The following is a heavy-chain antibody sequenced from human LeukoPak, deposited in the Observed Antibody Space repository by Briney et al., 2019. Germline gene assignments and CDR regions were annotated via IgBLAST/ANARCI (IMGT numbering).Heavy chain of an antibody. CDR3: ARAYCSGGSCSYYFAY. CDR2: INWKGGST. Sequence: GGSLRLSCAASGFTFDDYGMSWVRQAPGKGRGWVSGINWKGGSTGNADSVKGRFTSTRDNAKNSLYLQMNSLRAEDTVLYYCARAYCSGGSCSYYFAYWGQGTLVTVSS. D-gene: IGHD2-15*01. V-gene: IGHV3-20*04. CDR1: GFTFDDYG. J-gene: IGHJ4*02.